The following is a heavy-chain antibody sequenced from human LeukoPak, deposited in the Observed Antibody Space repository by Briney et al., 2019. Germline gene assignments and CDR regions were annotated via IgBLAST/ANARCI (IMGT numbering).Heavy chain of an antibody. CDR1: GGSFTDYY. CDR3: TRGGGVDTAGVSWFGP. V-gene: IGHV4-34*01. CDR2: INHSGST. D-gene: IGHD5-18*01. J-gene: IGHJ5*02. Sequence: SETLSLTCAVYGGSFTDYYWTWIRQPPGKGLEWIGEINHSGSTNYNPSLKSRVIISIDTSKSQFSLKVTSVSAADTAVYYCTRGGGVDTAGVSWFGPWGQGTLVTVSS.